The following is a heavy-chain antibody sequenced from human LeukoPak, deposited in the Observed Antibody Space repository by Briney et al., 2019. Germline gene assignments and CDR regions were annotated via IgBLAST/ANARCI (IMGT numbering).Heavy chain of an antibody. D-gene: IGHD4-17*01. V-gene: IGHV4-34*01. Sequence: SGTLSLTCTVYGGSFSGYYWTWIRQPPGKGLEWIGEINHSGSTHYNLSLKTRVTLSVDTSKNQFSLKLRSVTAADTAVYYCARPNFGDYAEYFQHWGQGTLVTVSS. CDR2: INHSGST. CDR3: ARPNFGDYAEYFQH. J-gene: IGHJ1*01. CDR1: GGSFSGYY.